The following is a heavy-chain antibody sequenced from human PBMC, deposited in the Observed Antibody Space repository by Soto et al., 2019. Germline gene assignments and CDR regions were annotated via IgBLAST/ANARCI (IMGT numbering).Heavy chain of an antibody. D-gene: IGHD1-7*01. CDR1: GYSFTTYW. V-gene: IGHV5-10-1*01. CDR3: AREKYALELFNWLDP. Sequence: PGESLKISCEASGYSFTTYWISWVRQMPGKGLEWVGAIDPRDSYTKYSPSFQGHVTISVDKSISTAYLQWNSLKASDTAIYYCAREKYALELFNWLDPWGQGTLVTVSS. J-gene: IGHJ5*02. CDR2: IDPRDSYT.